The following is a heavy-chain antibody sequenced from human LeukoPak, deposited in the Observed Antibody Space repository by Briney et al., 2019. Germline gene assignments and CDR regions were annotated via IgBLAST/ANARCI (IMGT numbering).Heavy chain of an antibody. CDR2: ISAYNGNT. CDR3: ARGKVAAAFDY. Sequence: ASVKVSCKASGYTFTSYGISWVRQAPGQGLEWMGWISAYNGNTNYAQKPQGRVTMTTDTSTNTAYMELRSLTSDDTAVFYCARGKVAAAFDYWGQGTLVTVSS. V-gene: IGHV1-18*01. J-gene: IGHJ4*02. D-gene: IGHD6-13*01. CDR1: GYTFTSYG.